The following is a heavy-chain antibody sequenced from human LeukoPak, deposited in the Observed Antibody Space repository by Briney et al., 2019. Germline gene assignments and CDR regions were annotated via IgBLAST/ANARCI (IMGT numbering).Heavy chain of an antibody. V-gene: IGHV3-23*01. J-gene: IGHJ4*02. D-gene: IGHD3-9*01. CDR1: GFTFSSYA. CDR2: ISGSGGST. Sequence: GGSLRLSCAASGFTFSSYAMSWVRQAPGKGLEWVSAISGSGGSTYYADSVKGRFTISRDNSKNTLYLQMNSLRAEDTAVYYCAKDTTGVRYFDWLLYFDYWGQGTLVTVSS. CDR3: AKDTTGVRYFDWLLYFDY.